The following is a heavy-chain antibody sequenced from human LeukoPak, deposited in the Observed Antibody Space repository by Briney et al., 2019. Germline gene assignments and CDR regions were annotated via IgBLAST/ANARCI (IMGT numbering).Heavy chain of an antibody. Sequence: SETLSLTCTVSGGSISSYYWSWIRQPAGKGLEWIGRIYTSGSTNYNPSLKSRVTMSVDTSKNQFSLKLSSVTAADTAVCYCARDGSGSYYDRSAFDIWGQGTMVTVSS. CDR1: GGSISSYY. CDR2: IYTSGST. D-gene: IGHD1-26*01. CDR3: ARDGSGSYYDRSAFDI. J-gene: IGHJ3*02. V-gene: IGHV4-4*07.